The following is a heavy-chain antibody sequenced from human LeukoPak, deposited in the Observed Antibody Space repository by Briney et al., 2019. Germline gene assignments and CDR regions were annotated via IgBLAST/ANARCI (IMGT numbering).Heavy chain of an antibody. V-gene: IGHV4-34*01. CDR3: ARGRGCSSSWYGVDY. J-gene: IGHJ4*02. Sequence: SETLSLTCAVYGGSFSGYYWSWIRQPPGKGLEWIGEINHSGSTNYNPSLKSRVTISVDTSKNQFSLKLSSVTAADTAVYYCARGRGCSSSWYGVDYWGQGTLVTVSS. D-gene: IGHD6-13*01. CDR1: GGSFSGYY. CDR2: INHSGST.